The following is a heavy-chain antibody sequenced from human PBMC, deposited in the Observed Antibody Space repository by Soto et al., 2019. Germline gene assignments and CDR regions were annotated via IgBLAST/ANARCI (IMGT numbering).Heavy chain of an antibody. D-gene: IGHD2-15*01. Sequence: PGGSLILSCAASGFTFTSYGMHWVRQAPGKGLEWMALILHDGSAEYYADSVEGRFTISRDNSKNTLYLQMNSLRAEDTAVYYCARSSDAYTFYFYYGMDGWGQGTTVTLS. J-gene: IGHJ6*02. CDR1: GFTFTSYG. CDR2: ILHDGSAE. CDR3: ARSSDAYTFYFYYGMDG. V-gene: IGHV3-30*03.